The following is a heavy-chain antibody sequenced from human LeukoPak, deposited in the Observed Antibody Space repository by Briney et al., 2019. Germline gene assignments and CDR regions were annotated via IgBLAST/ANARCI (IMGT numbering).Heavy chain of an antibody. D-gene: IGHD3-22*01. Sequence: GGSLRLSCAASGFTFSSYEMNWVRQAPGKGLEWVSYISSSGSTIYYAESVKGRFTISRDNAKNSLYLQMNSLRAEDTAVYYCARAKYYYDSSGYFNDFDYWGQGTLVTVSS. V-gene: IGHV3-48*03. J-gene: IGHJ4*02. CDR1: GFTFSSYE. CDR3: ARAKYYYDSSGYFNDFDY. CDR2: ISSSGSTI.